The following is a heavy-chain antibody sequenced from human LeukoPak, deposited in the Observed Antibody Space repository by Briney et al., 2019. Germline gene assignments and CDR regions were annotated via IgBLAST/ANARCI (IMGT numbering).Heavy chain of an antibody. CDR2: ISSGATTM. CDR1: GFMFRSFE. Sequence: GGSLRLSCAASGFMFRSFELYWVRQAPGKGLEWIAYISSGATTMYYADSVKGRFTISRDDAKNSLFLQMNSLRAEDTAVYYCALLAVASDFDYWGQGALVTVSS. V-gene: IGHV3-48*03. D-gene: IGHD6-19*01. CDR3: ALLAVASDFDY. J-gene: IGHJ4*02.